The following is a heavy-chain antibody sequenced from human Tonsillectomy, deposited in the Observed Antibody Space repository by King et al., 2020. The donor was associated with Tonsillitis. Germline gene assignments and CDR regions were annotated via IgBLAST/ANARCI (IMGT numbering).Heavy chain of an antibody. V-gene: IGHV1-69*01. Sequence: VQLVESGAEVKKPGSSVKVSCKASGGTFSSYAISWVRXAPGQGLEWXXXLXPXFGXXNXXQKFQGRITIIADETTRTAYMELSSLRSEDTAVYYCARDYYESSGYWFDYWGQGILVTVSS. CDR3: ARDYYESSGYWFDY. J-gene: IGHJ4*02. CDR1: GGTFSSYA. D-gene: IGHD3-22*01. CDR2: LXPXFGXX.